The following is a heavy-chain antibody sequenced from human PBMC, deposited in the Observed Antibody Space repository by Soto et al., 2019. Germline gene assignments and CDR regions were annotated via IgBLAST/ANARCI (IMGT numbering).Heavy chain of an antibody. CDR1: GGTFSSYS. CDR2: IIPIFGTA. J-gene: IGHJ4*02. CDR3: ARDGGRHSGGIGY. D-gene: IGHD1-26*01. V-gene: IGHV1-69*01. Sequence: QVQLVQSGAEVKKPGSSVKVSCKASGGTFSSYSINWVRHAPGQGLEWMGEIIPIFGTANYAQKFQGRVTINADECTSTAYMELSSLRSEDKIVYYCARDGGRHSGGIGYWGQGNLVTVSS.